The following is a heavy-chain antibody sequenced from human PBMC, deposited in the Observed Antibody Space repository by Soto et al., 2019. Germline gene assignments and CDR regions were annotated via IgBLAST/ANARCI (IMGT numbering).Heavy chain of an antibody. V-gene: IGHV3-15*07. CDR2: SKSKTDGGTI. Sequence: GGSLRLSCAASGFTFSNAWMNWVRQAPGKGLEWVGRSKSKTDGGTIDYAAPVKGRFTISRDDSKNALYLQMNSLKTEDTAVYYCATPGITVAGSRGVFDIWGQGTMVNVS. CDR3: ATPGITVAGSRGVFDI. D-gene: IGHD6-13*01. CDR1: GFTFSNAW. J-gene: IGHJ3*02.